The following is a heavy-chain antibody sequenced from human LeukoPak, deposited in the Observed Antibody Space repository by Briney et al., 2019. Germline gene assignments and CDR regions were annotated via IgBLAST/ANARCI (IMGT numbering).Heavy chain of an antibody. Sequence: SETLSLTCTVSGGSISSYYWSWIRQPPGKGLEWIGYIYYSGSTNYNPSLKSRVTISVDTSKNQFSLRLSSVTAADTAVYYCARTYYYDSSGYYGPLVYFDYWSQGTLVTVSS. V-gene: IGHV4-59*08. CDR3: ARTYYYDSSGYYGPLVYFDY. CDR2: IYYSGST. D-gene: IGHD3-22*01. J-gene: IGHJ4*02. CDR1: GGSISSYY.